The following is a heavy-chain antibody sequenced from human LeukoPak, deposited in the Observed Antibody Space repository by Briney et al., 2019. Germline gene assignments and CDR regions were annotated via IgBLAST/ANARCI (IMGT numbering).Heavy chain of an antibody. J-gene: IGHJ4*02. CDR3: ARDYYGSGSEGEDVDY. V-gene: IGHV3-20*04. CDR1: GFHLDDYV. D-gene: IGHD3-10*01. Sequence: GGALRLSCAASGFHLDDYVASSGRQAPGKGLEWVAGFNWNGGSTGYADSVKGRFTISRDNAKNSLYLQMNSLRAEDTALYYCARDYYGSGSEGEDVDYGGQGTLVTVSS. CDR2: FNWNGGST.